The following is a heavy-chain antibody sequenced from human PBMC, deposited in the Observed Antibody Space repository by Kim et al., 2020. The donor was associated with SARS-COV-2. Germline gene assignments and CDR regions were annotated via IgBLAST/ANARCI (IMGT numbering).Heavy chain of an antibody. V-gene: IGHV3-72*01. CDR3: TRDVYSSGWKYFDY. CDR2: SRNKANSYTT. D-gene: IGHD6-19*01. CDR1: GFTLSDHY. J-gene: IGHJ4*02. Sequence: GGSLRLSCAASGFTLSDHYMDWVRQAPGKGLEWVGHSRNKANSYTTEYAASVKGRFTISRDDSKNSLYLQMNSLKTEDTAVYYCTRDVYSSGWKYFDYWGQGTVVTVSS.